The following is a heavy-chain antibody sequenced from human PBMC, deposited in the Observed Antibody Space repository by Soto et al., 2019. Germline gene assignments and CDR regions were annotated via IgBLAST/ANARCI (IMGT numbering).Heavy chain of an antibody. CDR1: GYTFTSYG. Sequence: QVQLVQSGAEVKKPGASVKVSCKASGYTFTSYGISWVRQAPGQGLEWMGWISAYNGNTNYAQKLQGRVTMTTDTFTSTAYMELGSLRYDDTAVYYCARDGLRITMIVVVSGFDYWGQGTLVTVSS. CDR3: ARDGLRITMIVVVSGFDY. D-gene: IGHD3-22*01. CDR2: ISAYNGNT. V-gene: IGHV1-18*01. J-gene: IGHJ4*02.